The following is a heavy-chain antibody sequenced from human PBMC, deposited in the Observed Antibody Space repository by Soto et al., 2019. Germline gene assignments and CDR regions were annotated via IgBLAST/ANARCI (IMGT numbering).Heavy chain of an antibody. V-gene: IGHV3-15*01. CDR1: GFTFSNAW. D-gene: IGHD2-2*03. CDR3: TTAGYCRSTGSGCYGFYAMDV. Sequence: GGSLRLSCAASGFTFSNAWMSWVRQAPGKGLEWVGRIKSKTDGGTTDYAAPVKVRFTISRDDSKNTLYLQMNSLKTEDTAVYYCTTAGYCRSTGSGCYGFYAMDVWGQGTTVTVSS. J-gene: IGHJ6*02. CDR2: IKSKTDGGTT.